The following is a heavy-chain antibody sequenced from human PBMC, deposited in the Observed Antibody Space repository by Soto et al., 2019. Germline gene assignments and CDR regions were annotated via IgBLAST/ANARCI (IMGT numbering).Heavy chain of an antibody. J-gene: IGHJ3*02. CDR2: INHSGST. D-gene: IGHD3-22*01. CDR1: GGSFSGYY. V-gene: IGHV4-34*01. Sequence: SETLSLTCAVYGGSFSGYYWSWIRQPPGKGLEWIGEINHSGSTNYNPSLKSRFTISVDTTKNQFSLKLSSVTAADTAVYYCARGYYYDSSGYYDVLFAAVDIWGQGTMVTVSS. CDR3: ARGYYYDSSGYYDVLFAAVDI.